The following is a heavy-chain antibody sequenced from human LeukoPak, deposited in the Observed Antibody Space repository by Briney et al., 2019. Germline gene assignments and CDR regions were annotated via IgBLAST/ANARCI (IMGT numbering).Heavy chain of an antibody. CDR1: GYTFTGYY. V-gene: IGHV1-2*02. Sequence: GASVKVCCKASGYTFTGYYMHWVRQAPGQGLEWMGWINPNSGGTNYAQKFRGRVTVTRDTSISTAYMELNSLRSDDTAEYYCASLISARNPGSDYWGQGTLVTVSS. CDR2: INPNSGGT. CDR3: ASLISARNPGSDY. J-gene: IGHJ4*02.